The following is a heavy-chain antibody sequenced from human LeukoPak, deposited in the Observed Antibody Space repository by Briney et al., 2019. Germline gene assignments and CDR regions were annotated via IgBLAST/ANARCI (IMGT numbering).Heavy chain of an antibody. D-gene: IGHD3-22*01. CDR2: MNPDTGNT. CDR1: GYTFSAYD. J-gene: IGHJ4*02. V-gene: IGHV1-8*01. CDR3: ARLSETPAYYYSSGYYFLRY. Sequence: ASVKVSCKASGYTFSAYDINWVRQAPGQGLEWMGWMNPDTGNTGYAQKFQGRITMTRDTSIGTAYTELNNLRSEDAAVYFCARLSETPAYYYSSGYYFLRYWGQGTLLAVSS.